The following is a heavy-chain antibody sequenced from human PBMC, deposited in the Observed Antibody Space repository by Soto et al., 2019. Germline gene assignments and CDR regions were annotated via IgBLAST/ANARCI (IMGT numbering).Heavy chain of an antibody. D-gene: IGHD5-18*01. CDR3: ARGYSYGYVDY. CDR1: GYTFTTYT. J-gene: IGHJ4*02. CDR2: INAGNGNT. V-gene: IGHV1-3*01. Sequence: ASVKVSCKASGYTFTTYTMHWVRQAPGQRLEWMGWINAGNGNTKYSQKFQGRVTIARDTSASTAYMELSSLRSEDTAVYYCARGYSYGYVDYWGQGTLVTVSS.